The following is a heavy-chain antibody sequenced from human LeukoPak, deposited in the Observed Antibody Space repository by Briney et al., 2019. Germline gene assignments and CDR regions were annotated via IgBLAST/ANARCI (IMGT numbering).Heavy chain of an antibody. CDR2: MNPNSGHT. Sequence: GASVKVSCKASGGTFSSYDINWVRQATGQGLEWMGWMNPNSGHTGYAQKFQGRVTMTRNTSISTAYMELSSLRSEDTAVYYCARTYSGSYYYYNGMDVWGQGTTVTVSS. CDR1: GGTFSSYD. J-gene: IGHJ6*02. V-gene: IGHV1-8*02. D-gene: IGHD1-26*01. CDR3: ARTYSGSYYYYNGMDV.